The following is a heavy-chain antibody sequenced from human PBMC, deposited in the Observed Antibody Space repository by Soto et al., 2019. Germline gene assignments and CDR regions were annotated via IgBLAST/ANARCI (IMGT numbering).Heavy chain of an antibody. J-gene: IGHJ5*02. Sequence: GSSVKVSCKASGYSFANYAMQWVRQAPGQGLEWMGYMNPGNGNTKYSQKFQGRLTISRDTSASTVYMELSRLTSKDKAIYYFARVGKNFSGSGDPWFDPWGQGNVVTVS. CDR3: ARVGKNFSGSGDPWFDP. V-gene: IGHV1-3*01. D-gene: IGHD3-10*01. CDR1: GYSFANYA. CDR2: MNPGNGNT.